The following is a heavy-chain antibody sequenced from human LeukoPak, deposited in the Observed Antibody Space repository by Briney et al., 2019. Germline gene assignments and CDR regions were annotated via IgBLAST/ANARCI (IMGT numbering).Heavy chain of an antibody. CDR3: ARRNDVAVAGIDV. Sequence: GGSLRLSCAASGFTFSGYSMNWVRQAPGKGLEWVSYTSSSGTIYYADSVKGRFTISRDNAKNSLYLQMNSLRAEDTAVYYCARRNDVAVAGIDVWGQGTLVTVSS. CDR1: GFTFSGYS. V-gene: IGHV3-48*01. CDR2: TSSSGTI. D-gene: IGHD6-19*01. J-gene: IGHJ4*02.